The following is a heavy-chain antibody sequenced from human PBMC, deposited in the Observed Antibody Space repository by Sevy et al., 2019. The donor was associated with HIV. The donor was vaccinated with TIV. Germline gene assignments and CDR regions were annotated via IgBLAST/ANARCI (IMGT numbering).Heavy chain of an antibody. CDR1: GFTFSDYY. D-gene: IGHD6-19*01. CDR3: AKDIGATGIAVVAN. CDR2: ISSSGSTI. V-gene: IGHV3-11*01. J-gene: IGHJ4*02. Sequence: GGSLRLSCAASGFTFSDYYMSWIRQAPGKGLEWVSYISSSGSTIYYADSVKGRFTISRDNAKNALFLQMNSLRAEDTALYYCAKDIGATGIAVVANWGQGIQVTVSS.